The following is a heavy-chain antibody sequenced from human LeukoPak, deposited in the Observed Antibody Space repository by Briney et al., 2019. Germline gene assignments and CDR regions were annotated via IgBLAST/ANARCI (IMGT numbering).Heavy chain of an antibody. D-gene: IGHD5-18*01. CDR1: GGSISSSSAY. J-gene: IGHJ4*02. CDR2: IYYSKNT. Sequence: SETLSLTCTVSGGSISSSSAYWGWIRQPPGKGLEWIGSIYYSKNTYYNPSLKSRVTISADTSKNQFSLTLGSVSATDTAVYYCVSPRGFGYGYFDYWGQGTLVTVSS. CDR3: VSPRGFGYGYFDY. V-gene: IGHV4-39*01.